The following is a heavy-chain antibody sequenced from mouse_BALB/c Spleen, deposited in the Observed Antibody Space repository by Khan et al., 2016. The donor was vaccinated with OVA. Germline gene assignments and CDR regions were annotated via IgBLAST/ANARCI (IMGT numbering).Heavy chain of an antibody. CDR2: TNPTNGRT. CDR1: GYTFTSYW. Sequence: QVQLQQSGAELVKAGASVKMSCKASGYTFTSYWMHWVKQRLEQGLEWFAETNPTNGRTYYNEKFKSKATLTVDKSSSTAYMLLSGPTFEDSAVYYCARIKKIVATYFDYWGKGTTLTVSS. D-gene: IGHD1-1*01. J-gene: IGHJ2*01. V-gene: IGHV1S81*02. CDR3: ARIKKIVATYFDY.